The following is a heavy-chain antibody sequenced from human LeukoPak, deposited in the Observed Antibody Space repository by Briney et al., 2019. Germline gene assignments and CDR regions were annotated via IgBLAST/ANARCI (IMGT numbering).Heavy chain of an antibody. D-gene: IGHD6-6*01. V-gene: IGHV4-31*03. CDR2: IYYSGST. CDR3: ARVDSSSSGALDY. CDR1: GGSISSGGYY. Sequence: SETLSLTCTVSGGSISSGGYYWSWIRQHPGKGLEWIGYIYYSGSTYYNPSLKSRVTISVDTPKNQFSLKLSSVTAADTAVYYCARVDSSSSGALDYWGQGTLVNVSS. J-gene: IGHJ4*02.